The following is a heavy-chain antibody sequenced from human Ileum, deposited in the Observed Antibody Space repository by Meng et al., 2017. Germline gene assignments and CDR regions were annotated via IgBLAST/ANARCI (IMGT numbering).Heavy chain of an antibody. CDR3: ARDLPDILTGYYAFDI. J-gene: IGHJ3*02. D-gene: IGHD3-9*01. Sequence: LQLQRSGPGLVKPSETLSLTCAVSGGSISNSNYYWGWIRQPPGKGLEWIGTIYYSGSTYYNPSLKSRVTISVDTSKNQFSLKLRAVTAADTAVYFCARDLPDILTGYYAFDIWGQGTMVTVSS. CDR2: IYYSGST. V-gene: IGHV4-39*07. CDR1: GGSISNSNYY.